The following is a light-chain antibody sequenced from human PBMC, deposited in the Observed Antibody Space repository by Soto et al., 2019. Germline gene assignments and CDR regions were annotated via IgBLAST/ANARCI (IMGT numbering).Light chain of an antibody. CDR3: CSFAGNFV. Sequence: SALTQPRSVSGSPGQSVTISCTGTSSDVAYYKYVSWYQQHPGKAPKLMIYDVSNRPSGVPDRFSGSKSSNTASLTISGLQAEDEADYYCCSFAGNFVFGTGTKVTVL. CDR2: DVS. J-gene: IGLJ1*01. CDR1: SSDVAYYKY. V-gene: IGLV2-11*01.